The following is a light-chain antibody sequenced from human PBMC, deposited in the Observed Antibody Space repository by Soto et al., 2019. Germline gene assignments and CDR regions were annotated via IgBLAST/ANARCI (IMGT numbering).Light chain of an antibody. Sequence: DIQMTQSPSSLSASVGDRVTITCRASQSISNYLNWYQQKPGKAPKLLMFAASSLQSGVPSRFSGGGSGTDFTLTISSLQPEDFATYYCQQSYSTPRTFGQGTHVEIK. CDR1: QSISNY. CDR2: AAS. V-gene: IGKV1-39*01. J-gene: IGKJ1*01. CDR3: QQSYSTPRT.